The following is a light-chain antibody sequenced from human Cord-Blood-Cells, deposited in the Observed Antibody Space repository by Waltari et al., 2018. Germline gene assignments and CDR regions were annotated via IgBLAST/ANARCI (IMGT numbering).Light chain of an antibody. CDR2: GAS. CDR1: QSVSSSY. V-gene: IGKV3-20*01. Sequence: EIVLTQSPGTLSLPPGERATLSCRASQSVSSSYLAWYQQKPGQAPRLLIYGASSRATGSPDRFSGSGSGTDFTLTISRLEPEDFAVYYCQQYGSSPPFTFGPGTKVDIK. J-gene: IGKJ3*01. CDR3: QQYGSSPPFT.